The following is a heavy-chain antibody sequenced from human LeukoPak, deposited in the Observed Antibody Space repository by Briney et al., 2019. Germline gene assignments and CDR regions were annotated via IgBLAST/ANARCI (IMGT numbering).Heavy chain of an antibody. CDR2: INSGGNSI. D-gene: IGHD1-26*01. Sequence: GGSLSLSCAAYGFSFSDYFMTWIRQAPGKGLEWVSYINSGGNSIYYADSVKGRFTISRDSAKSSLYLQMNSLRAEDTAVYYCARSEVGVAGPLDIWGQGTMVIVSS. V-gene: IGHV3-11*04. CDR1: GFSFSDYF. CDR3: ARSEVGVAGPLDI. J-gene: IGHJ3*02.